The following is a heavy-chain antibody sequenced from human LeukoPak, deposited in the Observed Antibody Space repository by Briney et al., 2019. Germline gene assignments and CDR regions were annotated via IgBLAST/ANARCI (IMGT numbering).Heavy chain of an antibody. J-gene: IGHJ4*02. CDR1: GYTFTSYY. D-gene: IGHD5-24*01. Sequence: ASVKVSCKASGYTFTSYYMHWVRQAPEQGLEWMGIINPSGGSRSYAQKFQGRVTMTRDTSTSTVYMELSSLRSEDTAVYYCARDLSAGGDGYNQNDLPAYYFDYWGQGTLVTVSS. CDR3: ARDLSAGGDGYNQNDLPAYYFDY. V-gene: IGHV1-46*03. CDR2: INPSGGSR.